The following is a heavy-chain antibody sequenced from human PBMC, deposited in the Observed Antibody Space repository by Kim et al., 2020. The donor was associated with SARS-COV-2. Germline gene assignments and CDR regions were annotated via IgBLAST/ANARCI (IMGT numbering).Heavy chain of an antibody. D-gene: IGHD6-13*01. CDR3: AREPYSSTWLDY. V-gene: IGHV3-66*01. J-gene: IGHJ4*02. CDR1: GITVTTNY. Sequence: GGSLRLSCAVSGITVTTNYMNWVRQAPGKWLEWVSTIYSGGTTYYADSVKGRFTISRDTSKNTLYLQMNSLRAEDTAVYYCAREPYSSTWLDYWGPGTLVTVSS. CDR2: IYSGGTT.